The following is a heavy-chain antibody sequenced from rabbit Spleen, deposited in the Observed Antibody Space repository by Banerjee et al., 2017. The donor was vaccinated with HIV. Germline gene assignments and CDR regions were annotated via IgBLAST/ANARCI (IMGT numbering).Heavy chain of an antibody. V-gene: IGHV1S45*01. CDR3: ARDLVAVIGWNFNL. J-gene: IGHJ4*01. CDR2: ISINSNVR. CDR1: GFSFSSGYW. D-gene: IGHD1-1*01. Sequence: QEQLEESGGDLVKPEGSLTLTCTASGFSFSSGYWICWVRQAPGKGLEWIACISINSNVRWYASWAKGRFTISKTPTTVDLSMTSLTAADTATYFCARDLVAVIGWNFNLWGPGTLVTVS.